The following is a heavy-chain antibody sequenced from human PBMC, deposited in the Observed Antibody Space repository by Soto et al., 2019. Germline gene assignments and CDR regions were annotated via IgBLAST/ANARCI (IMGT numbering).Heavy chain of an antibody. J-gene: IGHJ6*02. CDR2: IDWDDDK. Sequence: SGPTLVNPTQTLTLTCTFSGFSLSTSGMCVSWIRQPPGKALEWLARIDWDDDKYYSTSLKTRLTISKDTSKNQVVLTMTNMDPVDTATYYCARTPTVAARGYYYYGMDVWGQGTTVTVSS. CDR1: GFSLSTSGMC. D-gene: IGHD6-6*01. CDR3: ARTPTVAARGYYYYGMDV. V-gene: IGHV2-70*11.